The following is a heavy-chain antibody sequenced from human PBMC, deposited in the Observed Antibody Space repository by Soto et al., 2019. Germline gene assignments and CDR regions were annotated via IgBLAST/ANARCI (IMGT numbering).Heavy chain of an antibody. CDR2: ISGSGGRT. D-gene: IGHD3-22*01. V-gene: IGHV3-23*01. CDR3: AKGISSASSFDY. Sequence: GGSLRLSCAASGFTFSHHDMSWVRQAPGKGLEWVSAISGSGGRTHYADSVKGRFTISRDNSKNMLSLQMNSLRAEDTAVYHCAKGISSASSFDYWGQGTLVTVSS. CDR1: GFTFSHHD. J-gene: IGHJ4*02.